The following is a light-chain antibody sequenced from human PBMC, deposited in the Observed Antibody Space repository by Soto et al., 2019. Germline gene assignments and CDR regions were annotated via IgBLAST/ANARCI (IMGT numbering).Light chain of an antibody. V-gene: IGKV3-11*01. CDR3: QQRSNWYT. CDR1: QRVSSY. CDR2: DAF. Sequence: EIVLTQSPATLSLSPGERATLSCRASQRVSSYLAWYQQKPGQAPRLLIYDAFNRATGIPARFSGSGSGTDFTLTISSLEPEDFAVYYCQQRSNWYTFGQGTKLEIK. J-gene: IGKJ2*01.